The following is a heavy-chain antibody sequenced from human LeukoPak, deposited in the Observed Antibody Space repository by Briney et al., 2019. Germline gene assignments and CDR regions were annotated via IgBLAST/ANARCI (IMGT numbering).Heavy chain of an antibody. CDR3: AKDRRPYYYGMDV. CDR2: ISYDGSNK. CDR1: GFTFSSYG. Sequence: GGSLRLSCAASGFTFSSYGMHWVRQAPGKGLECVAVISYDGSNKYYADSAKGRFTVSRDNSKNTLYLQMNSLRAEDTAVYYCAKDRRPYYYGMDVWGQGTTVTVSS. V-gene: IGHV3-30*18. J-gene: IGHJ6*02.